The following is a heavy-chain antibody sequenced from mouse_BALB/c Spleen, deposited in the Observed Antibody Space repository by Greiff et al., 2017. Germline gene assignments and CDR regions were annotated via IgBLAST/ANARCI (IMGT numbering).Heavy chain of an antibody. V-gene: IGHV5-6-3*01. CDR1: GFTFSSYG. D-gene: IGHD2-2*01. Sequence: EVKLQESGGGLVQPGGSLKLSCAASGFTFSSYGMSWVRQTPDKRLELVATINSNGGSTYYPDSVKGRFTISRDNAKNTLYLQMSSLKSEDTAMYYCARGDYGYDFDYWGQGTTLTVSS. CDR3: ARGDYGYDFDY. J-gene: IGHJ2*01. CDR2: INSNGGST.